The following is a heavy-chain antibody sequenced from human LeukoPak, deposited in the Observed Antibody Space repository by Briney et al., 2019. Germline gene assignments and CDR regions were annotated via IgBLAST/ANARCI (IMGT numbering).Heavy chain of an antibody. D-gene: IGHD6-25*01. Sequence: GASVKVSCKASGGTFTSYAISWVRQAPGQGLEWMGWIIPIFGTANYAQRFQGRVTITADASTSTAYMELSSLRSEDTAVYYCARGNTAAAMYHWFDPWGQGTLVTVSS. CDR3: ARGNTAAAMYHWFDP. CDR1: GGTFTSYA. V-gene: IGHV1-69*13. J-gene: IGHJ5*02. CDR2: IIPIFGTA.